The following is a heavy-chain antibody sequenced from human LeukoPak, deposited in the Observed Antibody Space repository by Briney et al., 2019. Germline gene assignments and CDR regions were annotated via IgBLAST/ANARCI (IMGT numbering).Heavy chain of an antibody. CDR2: INPSGGST. CDR3: ARDITAVAGPHVDDAFDI. V-gene: IGHV1-46*01. Sequence: ASAKVSCKASGYTFTSYYMHRVRQAPGQGLEWMGIINPSGGSTSYAQKFQGRVTMTRDTSTSTVYMGLRSLRSDDTAVYYCARDITAVAGPHVDDAFDIWGQGTMVTVSS. CDR1: GYTFTSYY. D-gene: IGHD6-19*01. J-gene: IGHJ3*02.